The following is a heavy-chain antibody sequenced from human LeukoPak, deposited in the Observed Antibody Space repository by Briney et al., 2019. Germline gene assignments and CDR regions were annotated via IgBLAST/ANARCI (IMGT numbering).Heavy chain of an antibody. D-gene: IGHD1-26*01. Sequence: PSETLSLTCTVSGDSISSGDYYWGWIRQPAGKGLEWIGRISSSGSTNYNPSLKSRVTISVDTSKNQFSLKLSSVTAADTAVYYCARVAGSYYEADYWGQGTLVTVSS. V-gene: IGHV4-61*02. J-gene: IGHJ4*02. CDR1: GDSISSGDYY. CDR3: ARVAGSYYEADY. CDR2: ISSSGST.